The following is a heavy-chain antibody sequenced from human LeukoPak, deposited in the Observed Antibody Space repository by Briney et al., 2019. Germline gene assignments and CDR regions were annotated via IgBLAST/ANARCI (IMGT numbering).Heavy chain of an antibody. D-gene: IGHD3-22*01. CDR2: IIPIFGTA. Sequence: ASVKVSCKASGGTFSSYAISWVRQAPGQGLEWMGGIIPIFGTANYAQKFQGRVTITVDESTSTAYMELSSLRSEDTAVYYCAREAPYDSSGYYPSVDAFDIWGQGTMVTVSS. CDR1: GGTFSSYA. J-gene: IGHJ3*02. V-gene: IGHV1-69*13. CDR3: AREAPYDSSGYYPSVDAFDI.